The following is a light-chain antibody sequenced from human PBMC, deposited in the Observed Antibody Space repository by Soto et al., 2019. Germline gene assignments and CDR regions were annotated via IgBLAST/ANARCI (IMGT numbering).Light chain of an antibody. CDR3: QHYGSTPPMYT. CDR1: QSVSSNS. CDR2: GAS. J-gene: IGKJ2*01. Sequence: EIVLTQSPGTLSVSPGERATLSCRASQSVSSNSLVWYQQKPGQAPRLLIYGASISATGIPDRFSGSGSGTYFTLHISRLEPADCGVFYCQHYGSTPPMYTFGQGTKLEIK. V-gene: IGKV3-20*01.